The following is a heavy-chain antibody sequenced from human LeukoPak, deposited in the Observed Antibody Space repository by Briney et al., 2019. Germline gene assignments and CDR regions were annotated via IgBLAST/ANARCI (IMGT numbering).Heavy chain of an antibody. CDR2: IGYDGSDK. Sequence: PGGSLRLSCAASGFTFITHGMHWVRQAPGKGLEWVTFIGYDGSDKYYSDSVKGRFTISRDNSKNTLYLQMNSLRAEDTAVYYCAKERRMATIKDYWGQGTLVTVSS. D-gene: IGHD5-24*01. CDR1: GFTFITHG. CDR3: AKERRMATIKDY. J-gene: IGHJ4*02. V-gene: IGHV3-30*02.